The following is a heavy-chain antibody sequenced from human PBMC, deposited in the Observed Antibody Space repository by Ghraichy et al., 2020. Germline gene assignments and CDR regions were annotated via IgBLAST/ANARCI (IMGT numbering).Heavy chain of an antibody. J-gene: IGHJ6*02. CDR3: ARILGYCTSSVCFLGYGMDV. D-gene: IGHD2-8*01. CDR1: GYTFTSYG. Sequence: ASVKVSCKASGYTFTSYGVSWVRQAPGQGLEWMGWISAYNGNTNYAQKLQGRVTMTTDTSTSTAYMELRSLRSDDTAVYYCARILGYCTSSVCFLGYGMDVWGQGTTVTVSS. V-gene: IGHV1-18*01. CDR2: ISAYNGNT.